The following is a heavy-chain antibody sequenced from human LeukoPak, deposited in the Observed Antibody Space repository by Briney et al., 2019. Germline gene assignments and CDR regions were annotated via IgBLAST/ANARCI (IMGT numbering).Heavy chain of an antibody. J-gene: IGHJ5*02. CDR2: IYHSGST. CDR1: SYSISSGYY. D-gene: IGHD1-26*01. Sequence: SETLSLTCAVSSYSISSGYYWGWIRQSPGKGLEWIGSIYHSGSTYYNPSLRSRVTISVDTSKNQFSLKLSSVTAADTAVYYCARVVGAKDWFDPWGQGTLVTVSS. V-gene: IGHV4-38-2*01. CDR3: ARVVGAKDWFDP.